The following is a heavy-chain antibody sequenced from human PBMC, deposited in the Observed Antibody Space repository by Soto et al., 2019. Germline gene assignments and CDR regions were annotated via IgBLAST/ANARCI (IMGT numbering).Heavy chain of an antibody. D-gene: IGHD5-12*01. Sequence: EVQLVESGGGLVKPGGSLRLSCAASGFTFSSYSMNWVRQAPGKGLEWVSSISSSSSYIYYADSVKGRFTISRDNAKNSLYLQMNSLRAEDTAVYYCARDVIRDGYNLRDYWGQGTLVTVSS. V-gene: IGHV3-21*01. CDR2: ISSSSSYI. J-gene: IGHJ4*02. CDR3: ARDVIRDGYNLRDY. CDR1: GFTFSSYS.